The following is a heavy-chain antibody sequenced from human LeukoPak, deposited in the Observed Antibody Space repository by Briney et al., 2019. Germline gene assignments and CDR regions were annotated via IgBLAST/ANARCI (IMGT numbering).Heavy chain of an antibody. CDR3: ARDEPYYYYFDY. V-gene: IGHV1-69*05. D-gene: IGHD3-10*01. CDR1: GGTFSSYA. J-gene: IGHJ4*02. CDR2: IIPIFGTA. Sequence: SVKVSCKASGGTFSSYAISWVRQAPGQGLEWMGRIIPIFGTANYAQKFQGRVTITTDESTSTAYMELSSLRSGDTAVYYCARDEPYYYYFDYWGQGTLVTVSS.